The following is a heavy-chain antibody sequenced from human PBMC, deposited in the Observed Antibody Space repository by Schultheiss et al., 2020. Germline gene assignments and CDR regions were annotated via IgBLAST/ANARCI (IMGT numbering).Heavy chain of an antibody. V-gene: IGHV3-11*06. D-gene: IGHD3-10*01. CDR1: GFTFSDYY. CDR3: ARGVGRNYYGSGSYGY. J-gene: IGHJ4*02. Sequence: GGSLRLSCAASGFTFSDYYMSWIRQAPGKGLEWVSYISSSSSYTNYADSVKGRFTISRDNAKNSLYLQMNSLRAEDTAVYYCARGVGRNYYGSGSYGYWGQGTLVTVSS. CDR2: ISSSSSYT.